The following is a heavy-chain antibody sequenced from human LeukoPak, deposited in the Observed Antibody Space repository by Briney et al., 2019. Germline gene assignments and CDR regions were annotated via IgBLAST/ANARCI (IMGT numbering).Heavy chain of an antibody. D-gene: IGHD4-17*01. Sequence: SDTLSLTCTVSGGSISSYYWSWIRQPPGKGLEWIGYIYYSGSTNYNPSLKSRVTISVDTSKNQFSLKLSSATAADTAVYYCARHDYGDYVGGAFDYWGQGTLVTVSS. CDR1: GGSISSYY. CDR2: IYYSGST. CDR3: ARHDYGDYVGGAFDY. V-gene: IGHV4-59*08. J-gene: IGHJ4*02.